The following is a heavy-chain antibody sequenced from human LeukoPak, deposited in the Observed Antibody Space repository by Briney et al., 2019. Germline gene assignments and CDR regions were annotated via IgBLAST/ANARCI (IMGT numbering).Heavy chain of an antibody. CDR1: GYTFTSYG. CDR2: INPNSGGT. Sequence: ASVKVSCKASGYTFTSYGISWVRQAPGQGLEWMGWINPNSGGTNYAQKFQGRVTMTRDTSISTAYMELSRLRSDDTAVYYCARDLLGGDKESNDYWGQGTLVTVSS. V-gene: IGHV1-2*02. J-gene: IGHJ4*02. D-gene: IGHD3-16*01. CDR3: ARDLLGGDKESNDY.